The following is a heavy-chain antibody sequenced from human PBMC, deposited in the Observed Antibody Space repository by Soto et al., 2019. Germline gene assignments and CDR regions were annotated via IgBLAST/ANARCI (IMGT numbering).Heavy chain of an antibody. V-gene: IGHV3-9*01. Sequence: PGGSLRLSCAASGFTFDDYAMHWVRQVPGKGPEWVAGIHRNAGDTGYADSVKGRFTISRDNAKNSLYLQMNSLRPEDTALYFCAKGYSSTWFRDAFDFWGQGTMVTVSS. D-gene: IGHD2-2*01. CDR1: GFTFDDYA. CDR3: AKGYSSTWFRDAFDF. J-gene: IGHJ3*01. CDR2: IHRNAGDT.